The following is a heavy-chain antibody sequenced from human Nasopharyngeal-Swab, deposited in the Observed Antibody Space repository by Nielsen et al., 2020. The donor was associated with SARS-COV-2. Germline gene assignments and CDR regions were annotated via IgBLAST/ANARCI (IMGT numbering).Heavy chain of an antibody. CDR2: IKQDGSEK. D-gene: IGHD3-22*01. J-gene: IGHJ6*02. Sequence: VGQAPGKGLEWVVNIKQDGSEKSNVDYVKGRFTISRNTAKNSLYLQMNSLRAEDTAVYYCARAGDSSGYYFYYYYGMDVWGQGTTVTVSS. CDR3: ARAGDSSGYYFYYYYGMDV. V-gene: IGHV3-7*01.